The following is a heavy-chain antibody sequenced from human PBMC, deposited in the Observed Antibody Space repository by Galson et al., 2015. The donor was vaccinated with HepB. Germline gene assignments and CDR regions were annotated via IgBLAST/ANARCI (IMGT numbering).Heavy chain of an antibody. CDR3: ARGVEAAQPRAAFDI. CDR1: GYTFTSYY. Sequence: SVKVSCKASGYTFTSYYMHWVRQAPGQGLEWMGIINPSGGSTSYAQKFQGRVTMTRDTSTSTVYMELSSLRSEDTAVYYCARGVEAAQPRAAFDIWGQGTMVTVSS. D-gene: IGHD5-24*01. V-gene: IGHV1-46*01. CDR2: INPSGGST. J-gene: IGHJ3*02.